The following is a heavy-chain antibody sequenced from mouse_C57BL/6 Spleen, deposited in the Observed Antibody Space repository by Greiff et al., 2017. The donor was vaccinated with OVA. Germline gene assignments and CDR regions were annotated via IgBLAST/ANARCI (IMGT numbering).Heavy chain of an antibody. D-gene: IGHD2-5*01. V-gene: IGHV5-9-1*02. J-gene: IGHJ4*01. CDR1: GFTFSSYA. Sequence: EVKLMESGEGLVKPGGSLKLSCAASGFTFSSYAMSWVRQTPEKRLEWVAYISSGGDYIYYADTVKGRFTISRDNARNTLYLQMSSLKSEDTAMYYCTRGYSNYDAMDYWGQGTSVTVSS. CDR2: ISSGGDYI. CDR3: TRGYSNYDAMDY.